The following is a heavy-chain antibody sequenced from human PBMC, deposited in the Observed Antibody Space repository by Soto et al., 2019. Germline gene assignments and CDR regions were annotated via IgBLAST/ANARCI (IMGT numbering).Heavy chain of an antibody. CDR2: IYRTGST. J-gene: IGHJ4*02. D-gene: IGHD1-7*01. V-gene: IGHV4-4*02. Sequence: PSETLSLTCAVSGGSFTSNNWWTWVRQPPGQGLEWIGEIYRTGSTNYNPSLKSRVTITLDKSENQFSLKVTSLTAADTAVYYCASRDPGTSVDYWGQGTLVTVSS. CDR1: GGSFTSNNW. CDR3: ASRDPGTSVDY.